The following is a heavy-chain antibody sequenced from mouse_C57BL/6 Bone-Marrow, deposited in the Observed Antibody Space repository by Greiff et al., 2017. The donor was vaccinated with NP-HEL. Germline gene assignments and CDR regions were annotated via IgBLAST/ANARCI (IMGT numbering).Heavy chain of an antibody. CDR1: GYSFTGYF. J-gene: IGHJ4*01. CDR2: INPYNGDT. CDR3: AGDGSIGY. Sequence: EVQRVESGPELVKPGDSVKISCKASGYSFTGYFMNWVMQSHGKSLEWIGRINPYNGDTFYNQKFKGKATLTVDKSSSTAHMELRSLTSEDSAVYYCAGDGSIGYWGQGTSVTVSS. D-gene: IGHD1-1*01. V-gene: IGHV1-20*01.